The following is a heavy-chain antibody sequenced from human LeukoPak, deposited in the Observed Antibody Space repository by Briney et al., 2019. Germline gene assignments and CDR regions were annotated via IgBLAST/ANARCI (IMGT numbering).Heavy chain of an antibody. J-gene: IGHJ4*02. CDR3: ATVRHYGVTTSLRFEY. CDR2: VAYDGTNQ. D-gene: IGHD3-10*01. V-gene: IGHV3-30*04. Sequence: PGRTLRLSCAASGFIFSTYAMHWVRQAPGKGLEGVAVVAYDGTNQYYADSVKGRFSISRENSKNTLYLQMNSLRGEDTAVYYCATVRHYGVTTSLRFEYWGQGTLVTVSS. CDR1: GFIFSTYA.